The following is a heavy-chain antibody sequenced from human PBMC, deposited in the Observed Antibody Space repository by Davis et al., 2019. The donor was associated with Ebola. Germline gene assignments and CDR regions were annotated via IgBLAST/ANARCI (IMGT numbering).Heavy chain of an antibody. J-gene: IGHJ6*02. CDR1: GFTFDDHV. D-gene: IGHD2-15*01. Sequence: GGSLRLSCVVSGFTFDDHVMHWVRQAPGKGLEWVSGISWKSGSIGYADSVKGRFTISRDNSKNSLYLQMNSLRAEDTALYYCAKGGRYYYYGMDVWGQGTTVTVSS. CDR2: ISWKSGSI. V-gene: IGHV3-9*01. CDR3: AKGGRYYYYGMDV.